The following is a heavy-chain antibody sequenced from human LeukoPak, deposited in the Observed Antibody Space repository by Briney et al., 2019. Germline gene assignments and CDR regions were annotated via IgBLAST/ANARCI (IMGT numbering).Heavy chain of an antibody. J-gene: IGHJ3*02. CDR1: GFTSSGDW. V-gene: IGHV3-74*01. CDR3: ARELPRIGGQTDASDI. D-gene: IGHD3-16*01. CDR2: SKNDGSST. Sequence: PGGSLRLSCAVSGFTSSGDWMHWVRQAPGKGLVWVSRSKNDGSSTSYADSVKGRFTISRDNAKNTLYLQMNSLRAEDTAVYYCARELPRIGGQTDASDIWGQGTMVT.